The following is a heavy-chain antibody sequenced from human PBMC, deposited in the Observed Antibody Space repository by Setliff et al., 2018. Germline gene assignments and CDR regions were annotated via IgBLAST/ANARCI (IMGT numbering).Heavy chain of an antibody. J-gene: IGHJ4*01. V-gene: IGHV4-39*07. CDR1: GGSISSRSYY. CDR2: IYHSGSS. Sequence: SETLSLTCTVSGGSISSRSYYWGWIRQPPGKGLEWIGSIYHSGSSYYNPSLRSRVTISVDTSKNQFSLILRSVTAADTAVYYCARERYFDWFFEDWGHGTLVTVS. D-gene: IGHD3-9*01. CDR3: ARERYFDWFFED.